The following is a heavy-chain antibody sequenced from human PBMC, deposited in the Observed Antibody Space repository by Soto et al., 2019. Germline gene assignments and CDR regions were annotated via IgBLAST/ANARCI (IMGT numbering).Heavy chain of an antibody. V-gene: IGHV3-21*01. Sequence: GGSLRLSCAASGFTFSSYSMNWVRQAPGKGLEWVSSISSSSSYIYYADSVKGRFTISRDNAKNSLYLQMNSLRAEDTAVYYCARASMIVVVVPGIDYFDYWGQGT. D-gene: IGHD3-22*01. J-gene: IGHJ4*02. CDR2: ISSSSSYI. CDR3: ARASMIVVVVPGIDYFDY. CDR1: GFTFSSYS.